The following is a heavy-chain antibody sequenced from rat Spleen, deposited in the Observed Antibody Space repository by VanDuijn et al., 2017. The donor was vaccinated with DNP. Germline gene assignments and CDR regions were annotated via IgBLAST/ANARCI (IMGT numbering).Heavy chain of an antibody. CDR3: ARRAIQRGWFAY. Sequence: EVQLVESGGGLVQPGRSLKLSCAASGFTFSNYDMAWVRQAPTKGLEWVTYISSGGGSTYSRDSVRGRFTVSRDNAKSTLYLQMDSLRSEDTATYYCARRAIQRGWFAYWGQGTLVTVSS. CDR2: ISSGGGST. D-gene: IGHD1-11*01. V-gene: IGHV5-25*01. J-gene: IGHJ3*01. CDR1: GFTFSNYD.